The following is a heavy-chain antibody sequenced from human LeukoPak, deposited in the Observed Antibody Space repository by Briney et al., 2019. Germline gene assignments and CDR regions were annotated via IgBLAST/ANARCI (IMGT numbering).Heavy chain of an antibody. D-gene: IGHD2-2*01. J-gene: IGHJ5*02. CDR3: ARAMPHDNWFNP. CDR1: GFPFSSHG. Sequence: GGSLRLSCAASGFPFSSHGMSWVRQAPGKGLEWVSGIIGGGGSTYYADSVKGRFTISGDNSRNTLFLQMNSLRAEDTAVYYCARAMPHDNWFNPWGQGSLVTVSS. V-gene: IGHV3-23*01. CDR2: IIGGGGST.